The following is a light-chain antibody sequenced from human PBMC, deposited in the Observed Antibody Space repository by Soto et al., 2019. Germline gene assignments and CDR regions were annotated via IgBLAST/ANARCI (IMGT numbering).Light chain of an antibody. CDR1: SSNIGAGYD. J-gene: IGLJ1*01. V-gene: IGLV1-40*01. CDR3: QSSDSSLSYV. Sequence: QSVLTQPPSVSGAPGQRVTISCTGSSSNIGAGYDVHWYQQLPGTAPKLLIYGNSNRPSGVPDRFSGSKSGTSASLAITGLQAEDEADYNCQSSDSSLSYVFGTGTKLTVL. CDR2: GNS.